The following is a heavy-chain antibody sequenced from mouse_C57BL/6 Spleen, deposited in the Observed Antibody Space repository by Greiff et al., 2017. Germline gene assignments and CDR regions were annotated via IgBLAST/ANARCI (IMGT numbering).Heavy chain of an antibody. CDR1: GFTFSDYY. D-gene: IGHD1-1*01. Sequence: EVQVVESEGGLVQPGSSMKLSCTASGFTFSDYYMAWVRQVPEKGLEWVANINYDGSSTYYLDSSKSRFIISRDNAKNILYLQMSSLKSEDTATYYCAREDYGSSYFDYWGQGTTLTVSS. CDR3: AREDYGSSYFDY. V-gene: IGHV5-16*01. J-gene: IGHJ2*01. CDR2: INYDGSST.